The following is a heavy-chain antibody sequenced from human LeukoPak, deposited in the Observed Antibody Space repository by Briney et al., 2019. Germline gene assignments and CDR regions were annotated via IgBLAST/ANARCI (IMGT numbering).Heavy chain of an antibody. D-gene: IGHD3-16*01. J-gene: IGHJ6*03. V-gene: IGHV3-48*01. CDR1: GLTFSSYS. CDR3: ARRSEFGVLYYMDV. Sequence: GGSLRLSCAASGLTFSSYSMNWVRQAPGKGLEWVSYISGSSGTIYYADAVKGRFTIYRDNAKNSLYLQMNSLRAEDTAVYYCARRSEFGVLYYMDVWGKGTTVTVSS. CDR2: ISGSSGTI.